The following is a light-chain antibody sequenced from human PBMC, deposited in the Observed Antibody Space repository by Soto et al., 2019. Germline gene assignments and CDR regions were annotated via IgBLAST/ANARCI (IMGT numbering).Light chain of an antibody. CDR3: QQRSNWPRT. V-gene: IGKV3-11*01. CDR2: DAS. J-gene: IGKJ2*02. CDR1: QSVRNY. Sequence: IVLTQSPATLSLSPGETATLSCRASQSVRNYLAWYQQKPGQAPRLLIYDASNRATGVPARFSGSGSGTDFTLTIRSLEPEDFAVYYCQQRSNWPRTFGQGTKLEIK.